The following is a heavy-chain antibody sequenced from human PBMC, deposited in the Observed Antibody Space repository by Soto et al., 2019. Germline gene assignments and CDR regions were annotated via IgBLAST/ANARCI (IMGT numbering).Heavy chain of an antibody. V-gene: IGHV4-61*01. CDR2: IYYSGST. Sequence: SETLSLTCTVSGGSVSSGSYYWSWIRQPPGKGLEWIGYIYYSGSTNYNPSLKSRVTISVDTSKNQFSLKLSSVTAADTAVYYCARDHREEVPITHDFWSGYFGYYYYGMDVWGQGTTVTVSS. CDR1: GGSVSSGSYY. CDR3: ARDHREEVPITHDFWSGYFGYYYYGMDV. J-gene: IGHJ6*02. D-gene: IGHD3-3*01.